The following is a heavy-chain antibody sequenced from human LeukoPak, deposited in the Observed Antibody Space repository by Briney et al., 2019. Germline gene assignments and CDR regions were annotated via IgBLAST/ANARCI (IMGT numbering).Heavy chain of an antibody. CDR3: ARQVGATTLIDS. CDR1: GGSFSGYY. J-gene: IGHJ4*02. Sequence: ETLSLTCAVYGGSFSGYYWSWIRQPPGKGLEWIGEINHSGSTNYNPSLKSRVTISVDTSKNQLSLKLSSVTAADTALYYCARQVGATTLIDSWGQGTLVTVSS. V-gene: IGHV4-34*01. D-gene: IGHD1-26*01. CDR2: INHSGST.